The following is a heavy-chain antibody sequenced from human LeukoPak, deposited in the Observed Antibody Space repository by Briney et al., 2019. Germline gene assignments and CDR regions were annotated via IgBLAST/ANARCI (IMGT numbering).Heavy chain of an antibody. CDR3: TTEHPVLGYCSSTSCSFDY. Sequence: GGSLRLSCAASGFIFSNYWMSWVRQAPGKGLEWVANIKQDGSEKYYIDSVKGRFTISRDNAQNSLYLQMNSLKTEDTAVYYCTTEHPVLGYCSSTSCSFDYWGQGTLVTVSS. D-gene: IGHD2-2*01. J-gene: IGHJ4*02. CDR1: GFIFSNYW. V-gene: IGHV3-7*03. CDR2: IKQDGSEK.